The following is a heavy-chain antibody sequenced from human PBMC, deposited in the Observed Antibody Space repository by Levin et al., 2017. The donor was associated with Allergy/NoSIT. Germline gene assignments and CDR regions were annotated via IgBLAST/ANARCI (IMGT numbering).Heavy chain of an antibody. D-gene: IGHD2-2*02. V-gene: IGHV4-59*01. Sequence: SETLSLTCTVSGGSISSYYWSWIRQPPGKGLEWIGYIYYSGSTNYNPSLKSRVTISVDTSKNQFSLKLSSVTAADTAVYYCAREYCSSTSCYMGAFDSWGQGTMVTVSS. CDR3: AREYCSSTSCYMGAFDS. CDR1: GGSISSYY. J-gene: IGHJ3*02. CDR2: IYYSGST.